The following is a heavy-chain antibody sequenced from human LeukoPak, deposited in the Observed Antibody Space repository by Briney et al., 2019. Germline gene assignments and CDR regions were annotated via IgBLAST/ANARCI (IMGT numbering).Heavy chain of an antibody. CDR3: AKYYGTSMDA. CDR1: RFTFSSYD. CDR2: IWYNGSNK. J-gene: IGHJ4*02. V-gene: IGHV3-33*06. Sequence: GRSLRLSCAASRFTFSSYDMHWVRQAPGKGLEWVAVIWYNGSNKYYADSVKGRFTISRDNSKNTLYLQMNSLRAEDTAVYFCAKYYGTSMDAWGQGALVTVSS. D-gene: IGHD3-16*01.